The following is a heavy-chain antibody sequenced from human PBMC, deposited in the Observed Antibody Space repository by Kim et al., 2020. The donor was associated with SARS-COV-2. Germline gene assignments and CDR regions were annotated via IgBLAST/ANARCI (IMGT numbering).Heavy chain of an antibody. Sequence: WGSLRLSCAASGFTFSSYAMHWVRQAPGKGLEWVAVIPYDGSNKYYADSVRGRFTISRDNSKNTLSLQMNSLRAEDTAVYYCARDRTAGLSAADYWGQGTLVTVSS. D-gene: IGHD6-13*01. J-gene: IGHJ4*02. V-gene: IGHV3-33*05. CDR1: GFTFSSYA. CDR3: ARDRTAGLSAADY. CDR2: IPYDGSNK.